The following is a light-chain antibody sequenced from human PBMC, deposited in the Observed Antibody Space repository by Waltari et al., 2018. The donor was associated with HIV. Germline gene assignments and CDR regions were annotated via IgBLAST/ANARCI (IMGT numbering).Light chain of an antibody. CDR3: CSFAGSYSYV. V-gene: IGLV2-11*01. CDR1: SRNY. J-gene: IGLJ1*01. Sequence: QSALTQPRSVSGSPGQSVTISCTGTSRNYVSWYQQHPGKAPKVIIYDGSKRPSGVPDRFSGSKSGNTASLTISGLQAEDEADYYCCSFAGSYSYVFGTGTKVTVL. CDR2: DGS.